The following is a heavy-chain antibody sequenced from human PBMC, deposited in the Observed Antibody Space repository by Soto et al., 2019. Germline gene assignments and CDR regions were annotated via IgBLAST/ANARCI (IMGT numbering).Heavy chain of an antibody. D-gene: IGHD3-9*01. CDR3: ARQPRILTGYSGHFDY. V-gene: IGHV4-39*01. CDR1: GGSISSSSYY. Sequence: PSETLSLTCTVSGGSISSSSYYWGWIRQPPGKGQEWIGSIYYSGSTYYNPSLKSRVTISVDTSKNQFSLKLSSVTAADTVLFYCARQPRILTGYSGHFDYWAQGPLVTVSS. J-gene: IGHJ4*02. CDR2: IYYSGST.